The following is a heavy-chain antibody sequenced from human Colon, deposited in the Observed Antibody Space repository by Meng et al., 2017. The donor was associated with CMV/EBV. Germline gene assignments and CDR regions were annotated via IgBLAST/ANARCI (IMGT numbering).Heavy chain of an antibody. Sequence: ESLKISCKGSGYNFPAHWIGWVRQTAGKGLEWVAIIYPEESDIRYSPSFRGQVTISTDKSLNTVYLQWSSLKASDSAMYFCARQPTRSFSFDVWGQGTMVTVSS. D-gene: IGHD2-15*01. CDR2: IYPEESDI. CDR3: ARQPTRSFSFDV. J-gene: IGHJ3*01. CDR1: GYNFPAHW. V-gene: IGHV5-51*01.